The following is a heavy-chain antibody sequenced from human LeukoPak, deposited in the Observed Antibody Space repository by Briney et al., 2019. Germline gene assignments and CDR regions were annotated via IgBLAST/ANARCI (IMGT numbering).Heavy chain of an antibody. CDR1: GFTFSSYA. CDR2: ISYDGSNK. J-gene: IGHJ5*02. Sequence: PGRSLRLSWAASGFTFSSYAMRWVRQAPGKGLEWVAVISYDGSNKYYADSVKGRFTISRDNSKNTLYLQMNSLRAEDTAVYYCARPGYCSGGSCYRRGWFDPWGQGTLVTVSS. CDR3: ARPGYCSGGSCYRRGWFDP. V-gene: IGHV3-30*04. D-gene: IGHD2-15*01.